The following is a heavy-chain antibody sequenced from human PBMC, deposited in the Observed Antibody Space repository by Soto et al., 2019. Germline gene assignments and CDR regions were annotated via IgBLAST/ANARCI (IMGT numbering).Heavy chain of an antibody. J-gene: IGHJ4*02. D-gene: IGHD5-18*01. CDR1: GYVFTSFW. CDR3: ASPRGYSFSPFDF. Sequence: GESLQISCKGSGYVFTSFWIAWVRQMPGKGLEWMGLIYPDDSDTRYSPSFQGQVTISADKSISTAYLQWSSLKASDTAIYYCASPRGYSFSPFDFWGQGTVVTVSS. V-gene: IGHV5-51*01. CDR2: IYPDDSDT.